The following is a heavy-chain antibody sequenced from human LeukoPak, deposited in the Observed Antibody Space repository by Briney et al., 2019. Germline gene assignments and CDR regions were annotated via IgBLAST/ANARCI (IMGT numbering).Heavy chain of an antibody. D-gene: IGHD5-18*01. CDR3: ARVPRIPLWSTNPPFDY. J-gene: IGHJ4*02. Sequence: RASVTVSCKASGYTFTSYYMHWVRQAPGQGLEWMGIINPSGGSTSYAQKFQGRVTMTRDTSTSTVYMELSSLRSEDTAVYYCARVPRIPLWSTNPPFDYWGQGTLVTVSS. CDR2: INPSGGST. CDR1: GYTFTSYY. V-gene: IGHV1-46*01.